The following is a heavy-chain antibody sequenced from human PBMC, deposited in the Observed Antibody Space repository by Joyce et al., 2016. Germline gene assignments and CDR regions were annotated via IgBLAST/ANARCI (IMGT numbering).Heavy chain of an antibody. CDR3: TRSSRTGYTAGWPDFDY. CDR2: MSYDGIHQ. J-gene: IGHJ4*02. Sequence: QVPLLESGGGVAQPGRSLRLSCAASEFAFSSHAMHWVRQAPGKGLEWVEVMSYDGIHQYYADSVRGRFTISRDNSQNTLYLQMNSLRVEDTAVYYCTRSSRTGYTAGWPDFDYWGQGTLVTVSS. D-gene: IGHD2-2*02. CDR1: EFAFSSHA. V-gene: IGHV3-30*03.